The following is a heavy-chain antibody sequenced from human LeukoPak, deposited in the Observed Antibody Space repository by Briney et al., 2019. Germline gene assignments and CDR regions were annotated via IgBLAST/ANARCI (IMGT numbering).Heavy chain of an antibody. D-gene: IGHD3-10*02. V-gene: IGHV3-48*03. CDR3: AELGITMIGGV. CDR1: GFTFSKAW. Sequence: GGSLRLSCAASGFTFSKAWMNWVRQAPGKGLEWVSYISSSGSTIYYADSVKGRFTISRDNAKNSLYLQMNSLRAEDTAVYYCAELGITMIGGVWGKGTTITISS. CDR2: ISSSGSTI. J-gene: IGHJ6*04.